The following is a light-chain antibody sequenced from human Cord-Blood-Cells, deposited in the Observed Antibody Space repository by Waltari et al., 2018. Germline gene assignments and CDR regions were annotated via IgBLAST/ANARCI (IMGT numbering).Light chain of an antibody. CDR1: SSHIGRNT. V-gene: IGLV1-44*01. CDR2: SNN. J-gene: IGLJ2*01. Sequence: QSVLTQPPSASGTPGRRVTISCSGSSSHIGRNTVNWYQQLPGTAPKPLSYSNNQRPSGVPDRFSGSKSGTSASLAISGLQSEDEADYYCAAWDDSLNGPVFGGGTKLTVL. CDR3: AAWDDSLNGPV.